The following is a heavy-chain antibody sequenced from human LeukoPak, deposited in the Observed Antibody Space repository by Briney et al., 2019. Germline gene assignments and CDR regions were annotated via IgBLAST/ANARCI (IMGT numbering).Heavy chain of an antibody. D-gene: IGHD4-11*01. V-gene: IGHV5-51*01. CDR3: ASSTTFTGYYYYYMDV. Sequence: GESLKISCKVSGYSFTSYWIGWVRQMPGKGLEWMGIIYPGDSDTRYSPSFQGQVTISADKSISTAYLQWSSLKASDTAMYYCASSTTFTGYYYYYMDVWGKGTTVTVSS. CDR1: GYSFTSYW. CDR2: IYPGDSDT. J-gene: IGHJ6*03.